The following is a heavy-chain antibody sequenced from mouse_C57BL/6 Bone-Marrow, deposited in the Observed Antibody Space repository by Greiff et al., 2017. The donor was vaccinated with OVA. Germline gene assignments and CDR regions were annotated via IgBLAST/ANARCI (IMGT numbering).Heavy chain of an antibody. V-gene: IGHV1-4*01. J-gene: IGHJ3*01. CDR3: ASAGDDYAFAY. Sequence: QVQLQQSGAELARPGASVKMSCTASGYTFTSYTMHWVKQRPGQGLEWIGYINPSSGYTKYTQKFKDKATLTADKSSSTAYLQLSSLTSEDSAVDYCASAGDDYAFAYWGQGTQVTVSA. D-gene: IGHD2-4*01. CDR2: INPSSGYT. CDR1: GYTFTSYT.